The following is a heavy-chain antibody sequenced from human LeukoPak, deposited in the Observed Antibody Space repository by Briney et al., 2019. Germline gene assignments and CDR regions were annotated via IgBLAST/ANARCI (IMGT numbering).Heavy chain of an antibody. CDR3: ARLGGYSTGWYIQY. D-gene: IGHD6-19*01. Sequence: GESLKISCKGSGYSFTNYWIGWVRQMPGKGLEWMGIIYPGDSNPRYSPSFEGQVTISADTSISTAYLQWSSLKASDTAMYYCARLGGYSTGWYIQYWGQGTLVTVSS. V-gene: IGHV5-51*01. CDR1: GYSFTNYW. CDR2: IYPGDSNP. J-gene: IGHJ4*02.